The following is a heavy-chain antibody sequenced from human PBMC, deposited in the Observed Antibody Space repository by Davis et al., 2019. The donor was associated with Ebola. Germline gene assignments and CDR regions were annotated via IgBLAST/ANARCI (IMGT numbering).Heavy chain of an antibody. CDR3: ARRGYSSSWYGYFDY. CDR1: GGSFSGYY. D-gene: IGHD6-13*01. Sequence: GSLRLSCAVYGGSFSGYYWSWIRQPPGKGLEWIGEINHSGSTNYNPSLKSRVTISVDTSKNQFSLKLSSVTAADTAVYYCARRGYSSSWYGYFDYWGQGTLVTVSS. CDR2: INHSGST. V-gene: IGHV4-34*01. J-gene: IGHJ4*02.